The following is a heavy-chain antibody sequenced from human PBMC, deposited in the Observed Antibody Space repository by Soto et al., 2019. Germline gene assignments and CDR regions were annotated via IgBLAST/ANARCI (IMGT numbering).Heavy chain of an antibody. CDR1: GGSISKGDDA. J-gene: IGHJ2*01. CDR3: ARKDYYESSAYYQSWYLDL. Sequence: QLQLQESGSGLVKPSQTLSLTCAVSGGSISKGDDAWSWIRQPPGKGLEWIGYIYHSGRTYYNPSLESRVTMSVDRSKNQISLKLGSVTAAATAVYSCARKDYYESSAYYQSWYLDLLGRGTRATVCS. V-gene: IGHV4-30-2*01. D-gene: IGHD3-22*01. CDR2: IYHSGRT.